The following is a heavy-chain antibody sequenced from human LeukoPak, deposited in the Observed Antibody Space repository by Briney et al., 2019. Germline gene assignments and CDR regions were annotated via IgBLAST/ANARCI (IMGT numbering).Heavy chain of an antibody. Sequence: GGALRLSCAASGFTFSSYGMHWVRQAPGQGLEWVAFIRYDGSNKYYADSVKGRFTISRDNSKNTLYLQMNSLRAEDTAVYYCAEAIRALEYSSSSVDYWGQGTLVTVSS. D-gene: IGHD6-6*01. CDR3: AEAIRALEYSSSSVDY. CDR2: IRYDGSNK. V-gene: IGHV3-30*02. CDR1: GFTFSSYG. J-gene: IGHJ4*02.